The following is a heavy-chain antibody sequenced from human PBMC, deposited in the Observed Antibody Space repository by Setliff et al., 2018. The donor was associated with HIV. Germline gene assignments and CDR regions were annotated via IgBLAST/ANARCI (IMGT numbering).Heavy chain of an antibody. CDR2: ISPSSSYI. CDR1: GFTFSSYS. V-gene: IGHV3-21*01. J-gene: IGHJ3*02. Sequence: PGGSLRLSCAASGFTFSSYSMNWVRQAPGKGLEWVSSISPSSSYIHYADSVKGRFTISRDNAKNSLYLQVNSLRAEDTAVYYCARQGPSRGSGYYPPDDAFDIWGQGTMVT. CDR3: ARQGPSRGSGYYPPDDAFDI. D-gene: IGHD3-22*01.